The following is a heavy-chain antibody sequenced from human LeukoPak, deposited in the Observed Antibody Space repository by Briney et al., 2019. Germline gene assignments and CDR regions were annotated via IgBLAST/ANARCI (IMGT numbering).Heavy chain of an antibody. J-gene: IGHJ6*03. CDR3: ARAQGSYYHYYMDV. D-gene: IGHD1-26*01. Sequence: GALVKVSCKASGYTFTSYHLHWVRQAPGQGLEWMGIINPSGGSPNYAQKFQGRVTMTRDVSTSTVNMELSSLRSEDTAVYYGARAQGSYYHYYMDVWGKGTTVTVSS. CDR1: GYTFTSYH. V-gene: IGHV1-46*01. CDR2: INPSGGSP.